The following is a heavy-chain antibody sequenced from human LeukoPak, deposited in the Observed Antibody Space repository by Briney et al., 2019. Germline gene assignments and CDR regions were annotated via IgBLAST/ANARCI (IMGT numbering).Heavy chain of an antibody. Sequence: GGSLRPSCAASGFTFSSYWMSWVRQAPGKGLEWVANIKQDGSEKYYVDSVKGRFTISRDNAKNSLYLQMNSLRAEDTAVYYCARAERSSSWYRYGMDVWGQGTTVTVSS. CDR1: GFTFSSYW. CDR3: ARAERSSSWYRYGMDV. CDR2: IKQDGSEK. D-gene: IGHD6-13*01. V-gene: IGHV3-7*01. J-gene: IGHJ6*02.